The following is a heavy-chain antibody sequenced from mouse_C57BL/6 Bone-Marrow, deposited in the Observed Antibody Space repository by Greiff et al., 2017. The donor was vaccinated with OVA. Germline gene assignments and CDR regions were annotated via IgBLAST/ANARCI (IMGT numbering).Heavy chain of an antibody. CDR2: IYPGGGYT. Sequence: VQLQQSGAELVRPGTSVKMSCKASGYTFTNYWIGWAKQRPGHGLEWIGDIYPGGGYTNYNEKFKGKATLTADKSSSTVYMQFSSLTSEDSAIYYCARRGGYYPHFDYWGQGTTLTVSS. D-gene: IGHD2-3*01. CDR3: ARRGGYYPHFDY. CDR1: GYTFTNYW. V-gene: IGHV1-63*01. J-gene: IGHJ2*01.